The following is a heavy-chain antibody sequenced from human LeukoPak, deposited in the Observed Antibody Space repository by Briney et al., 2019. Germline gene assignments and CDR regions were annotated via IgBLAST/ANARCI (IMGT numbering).Heavy chain of an antibody. D-gene: IGHD3-10*02. CDR3: AREGQLCFDY. V-gene: IGHV3-23*01. CDR1: KFTFSNYA. J-gene: IGHJ4*02. CDR2: ISYSGGST. Sequence: GGSLRLSRAASKFTFSNYAMNWVRQAPSKGLEWVSGISYSGGSTYYADSVKGRFTISRDNSKNTLYLQMNSLRAEDTAVYYCAREGQLCFDYWGQGTLVTVSS.